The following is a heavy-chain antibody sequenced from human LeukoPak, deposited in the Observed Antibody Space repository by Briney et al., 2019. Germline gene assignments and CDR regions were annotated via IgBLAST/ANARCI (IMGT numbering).Heavy chain of an antibody. Sequence: PSETLSLTCTVSGGSISSGGYYWSWIRQPPGKGLEWIGYIYHSGSTYYNPSLKSRVTISVDRSKNQFSLKLSSVTAADTAVYYCARWAGKEAYWGQGTLVTVSS. CDR1: GGSISSGGYY. J-gene: IGHJ4*02. D-gene: IGHD1-26*01. CDR3: ARWAGKEAY. CDR2: IYHSGST. V-gene: IGHV4-30-2*01.